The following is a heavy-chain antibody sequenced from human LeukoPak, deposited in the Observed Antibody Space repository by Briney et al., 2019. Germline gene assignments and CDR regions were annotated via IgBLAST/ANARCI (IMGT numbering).Heavy chain of an antibody. Sequence: GGSLRLSCAASGFTFSSYGMHWVRQAPGKGLEWVAVIWYDGSNKYYADSVKGRFTISRDNSKNTLYLQMNGLRAEETAVYYCARNQDYGVYNSVGAFDIWGQGTMVTVSS. CDR3: ARNQDYGVYNSVGAFDI. CDR1: GFTFSSYG. V-gene: IGHV3-33*01. CDR2: IWYDGSNK. D-gene: IGHD4-17*01. J-gene: IGHJ3*02.